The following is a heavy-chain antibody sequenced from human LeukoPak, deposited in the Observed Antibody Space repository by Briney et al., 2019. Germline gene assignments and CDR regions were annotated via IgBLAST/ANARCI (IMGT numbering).Heavy chain of an antibody. J-gene: IGHJ4*02. CDR1: GFTFSSYA. CDR3: TSFGDVLRGF. CDR2: IKSQSDGGTT. D-gene: IGHD3-10*01. Sequence: GGSLRLSCAASGFTFSSYAMSWVRQAPGKGLEWVGRIKSQSDGGTTDYAAPVKGRFTIPRDDSKNTVSLQMNSLQTEDSGVYYCTSFGDVLRGFWGQGTLVTVSS. V-gene: IGHV3-15*01.